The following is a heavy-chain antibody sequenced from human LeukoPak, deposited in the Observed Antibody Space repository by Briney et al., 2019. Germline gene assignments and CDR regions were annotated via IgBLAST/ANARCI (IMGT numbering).Heavy chain of an antibody. D-gene: IGHD3-16*02. J-gene: IGHJ4*02. CDR3: TRGPGYDYVWGSYRADY. Sequence: GGSLRLSCAGSGFIFYSYAMHWVRQAPGRGLEYVSAITSNGGSTFYANSVKGRFTISRDNSQNTLYLQMGSLRAEDMAVYYCTRGPGYDYVWGSYRADYWGQGTLVTVSS. V-gene: IGHV3-64*01. CDR1: GFIFYSYA. CDR2: ITSNGGST.